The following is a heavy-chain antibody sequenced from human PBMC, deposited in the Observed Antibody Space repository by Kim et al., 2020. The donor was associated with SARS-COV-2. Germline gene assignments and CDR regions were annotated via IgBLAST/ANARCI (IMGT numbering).Heavy chain of an antibody. CDR3: ARDGTSAWMLH. CDR1: GFTFSSFE. CDR2: ISGPSTTI. V-gene: IGHV3-48*03. D-gene: IGHD6-19*01. J-gene: IGHJ4*02. Sequence: GGSLRLSCAASGFTFSSFEMNWVRQAPGKGLEWISYISGPSTTIHYADSVKGRFTVSRDNAKNSLYLQMNNLRADDTAVYYCARDGTSAWMLHWGQGTLGAVST.